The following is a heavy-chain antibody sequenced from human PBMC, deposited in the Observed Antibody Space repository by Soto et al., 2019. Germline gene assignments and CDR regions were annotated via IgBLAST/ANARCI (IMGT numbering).Heavy chain of an antibody. V-gene: IGHV1-69*01. CDR3: ARGGWYSSSWYDGMDV. Sequence: QVQLVQSGAEVKKPGSSVKVSCKASGGTFSSYAISWVRQAPEQGLEWMGGIIPIFGTANYAQKFQGRVTITADESTSTAYMELSSLRSEDTAVYYCARGGWYSSSWYDGMDVWGQGTTVTVSS. CDR2: IIPIFGTA. D-gene: IGHD6-13*01. J-gene: IGHJ6*02. CDR1: GGTFSSYA.